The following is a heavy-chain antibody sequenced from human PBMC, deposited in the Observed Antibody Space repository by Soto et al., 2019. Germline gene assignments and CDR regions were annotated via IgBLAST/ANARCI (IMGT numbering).Heavy chain of an antibody. J-gene: IGHJ4*02. V-gene: IGHV3-23*01. CDR1: GFTFSSYA. Sequence: SLRLYCAPSGFTFSSYAMSCVRRAPGKGLEWVSAISGSGSSTYYADSVKGRFTISRDNSKNTLYLQMNSLRAEDTAVYYCAKENGQQWLSSYYFDYWGQGTLVTVSS. CDR3: AKENGQQWLSSYYFDY. CDR2: ISGSGSST. D-gene: IGHD6-19*01.